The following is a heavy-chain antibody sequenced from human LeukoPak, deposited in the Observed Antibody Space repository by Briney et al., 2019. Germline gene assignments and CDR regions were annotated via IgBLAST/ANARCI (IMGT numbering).Heavy chain of an antibody. CDR2: ISGSGGST. CDR1: GFTFNNYG. V-gene: IGHV3-23*01. Sequence: GGTLRLSCAASGFTFNNYGMSWVRQAPGKGLEWVSAISGSGGSTYYGDSVRGRFTISRDNSKNTLYLQMNSLRAEDTAVYYCANAARGPYMDVWGKGTTVTVSS. CDR3: ANAARGPYMDV. J-gene: IGHJ6*03. D-gene: IGHD3-10*01.